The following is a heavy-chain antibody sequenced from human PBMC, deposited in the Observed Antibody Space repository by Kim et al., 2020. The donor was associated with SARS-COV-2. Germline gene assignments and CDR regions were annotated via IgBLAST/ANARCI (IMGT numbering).Heavy chain of an antibody. D-gene: IGHD3-10*01. V-gene: IGHV4-34*01. CDR2: INHSGST. CDR3: ARSLVRGVIPYYFDY. Sequence: SETLSLTCAVYGGSFSGYYWSWIRQPPGKGLEWIGEINHSGSTNYNPSLKSRVTISVDTSKSQFSLKLSSVTAADTAVYYCARSLVRGVIPYYFDYWGQGTLVTVSS. CDR1: GGSFSGYY. J-gene: IGHJ4*02.